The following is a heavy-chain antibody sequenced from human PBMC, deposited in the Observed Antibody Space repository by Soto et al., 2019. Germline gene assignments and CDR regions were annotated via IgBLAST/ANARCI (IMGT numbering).Heavy chain of an antibody. CDR3: ARSWRRYSGYDTRIDYYYYGMDV. J-gene: IGHJ6*02. CDR1: GFTFSSYS. V-gene: IGHV3-21*01. D-gene: IGHD5-12*01. CDR2: ISSSSSYI. Sequence: LRLSCAASGFTFSSYSMNWVRQAPGKGLEWVSSISSSSSYIYYADSVKGRFTISRDNAKNSLYLQMNSLRAEDTAVYYCARSWRRYSGYDTRIDYYYYGMDVWGQGTTVTVSS.